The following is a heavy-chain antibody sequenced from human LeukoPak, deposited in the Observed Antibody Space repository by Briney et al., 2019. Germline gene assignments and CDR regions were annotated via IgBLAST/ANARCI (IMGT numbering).Heavy chain of an antibody. D-gene: IGHD3-22*01. Sequence: GGSLRLSCAASGFTFRNFGMHWVRQAPGKGLEWVTFISYDGTTKFYADSVKGRFTISRDNSKNTLFLQMTSLTTGDTAVYYCAKDYDSSGYYHDYWGQGTQVTVSS. V-gene: IGHV3-30*06. CDR3: AKDYDSSGYYHDY. J-gene: IGHJ4*02. CDR1: GFTFRNFG. CDR2: ISYDGTTK.